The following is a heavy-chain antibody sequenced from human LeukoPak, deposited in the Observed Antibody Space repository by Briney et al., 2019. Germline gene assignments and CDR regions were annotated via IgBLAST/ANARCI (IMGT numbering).Heavy chain of an antibody. Sequence: SETLSLTCTVSGGSISSGDYYWSWIRQPPGKGLEWIGYIYYSGSTYYNPSLKSRVTISVDTSKTQFSLKLSSVTAADTAVYYCARKPYDTSFTDYWGQGTLVTVSS. J-gene: IGHJ4*02. CDR1: GGSISSGDYY. D-gene: IGHD3-22*01. CDR2: IYYSGST. V-gene: IGHV4-30-4*08. CDR3: ARKPYDTSFTDY.